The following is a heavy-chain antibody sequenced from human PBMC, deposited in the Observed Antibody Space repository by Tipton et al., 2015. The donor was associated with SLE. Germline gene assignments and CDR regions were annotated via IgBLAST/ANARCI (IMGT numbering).Heavy chain of an antibody. CDR3: AGTGKDAFDI. V-gene: IGHV4-39*07. Sequence: TLSLTCTVSGGSISSSSYYWGWIRQPPGKGLEWIGSIYYSGSTNYNPSLKSRVTISVDTSKNQFSLKLSSVTAADTAVYYCAGTGKDAFDIWGQGTMVTVSS. D-gene: IGHD1-1*01. J-gene: IGHJ3*02. CDR1: GGSISSSSYY. CDR2: IYYSGST.